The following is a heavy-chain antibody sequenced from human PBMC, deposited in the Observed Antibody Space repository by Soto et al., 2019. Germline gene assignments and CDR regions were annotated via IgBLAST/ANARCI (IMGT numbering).Heavy chain of an antibody. CDR2: ISSSSSYI. CDR1: GFTFSSYS. Sequence: PGGSLRVSCAASGFTFSSYSMNWVRQAPGKGLEWVSSISSSSSYIYYADSVKGRFTISRDNAKNSLYLQMNSLRAEDTAVYYCARGACSSTSCYTEEGWFDPWGQGP. J-gene: IGHJ5*02. V-gene: IGHV3-21*01. D-gene: IGHD2-2*02. CDR3: ARGACSSTSCYTEEGWFDP.